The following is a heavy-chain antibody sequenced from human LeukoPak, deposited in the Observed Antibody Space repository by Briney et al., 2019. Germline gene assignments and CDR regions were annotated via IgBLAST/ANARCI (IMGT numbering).Heavy chain of an antibody. J-gene: IGHJ6*02. V-gene: IGHV3-21*01. Sequence: PGGSLRLSCAASGFTFSSSSMNWVRQAPGKGLEWVPSISSSRRYITHADSVKGRFTISRDNAKNSLYLQMNSLRAEDTAVYYCAREPKDSSSWLYYYDYYGMDVWGQGTTVTVSS. D-gene: IGHD6-13*01. CDR1: GFTFSSSS. CDR2: ISSSRRYI. CDR3: AREPKDSSSWLYYYDYYGMDV.